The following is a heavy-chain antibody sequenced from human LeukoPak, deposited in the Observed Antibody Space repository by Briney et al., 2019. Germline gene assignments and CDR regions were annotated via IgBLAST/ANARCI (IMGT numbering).Heavy chain of an antibody. CDR1: GYNFPDYW. J-gene: IGHJ6*02. Sequence: PGESLRISCKGSGYNFPDYWIDWVRQMPGKGLEWVGHIYPLDSDTTYSPSFQGQVTISVGKSTSTAYLQWRSLKASDTAMYYCARRFVVREGGEYHYYGMDVWGQGTTVTVSS. CDR3: ARRFVVREGGEYHYYGMDV. V-gene: IGHV5-51*01. CDR2: IYPLDSDT. D-gene: IGHD3-10*01.